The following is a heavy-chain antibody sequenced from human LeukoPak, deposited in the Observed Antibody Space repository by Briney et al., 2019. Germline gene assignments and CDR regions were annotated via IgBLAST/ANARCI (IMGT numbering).Heavy chain of an antibody. Sequence: PSETLSLTCTVSGGSIRSYYWSWIRQPPGKGLDCIGYISYSGSINYNPSLKSRVTISLDTSKNQFSLKLSSVTAADTAVYYCARRYSSSSFYMDVWGKGTTVTVSS. CDR1: GGSIRSYY. D-gene: IGHD6-6*01. J-gene: IGHJ6*03. CDR3: ARRYSSSSFYMDV. CDR2: ISYSGSI. V-gene: IGHV4-59*01.